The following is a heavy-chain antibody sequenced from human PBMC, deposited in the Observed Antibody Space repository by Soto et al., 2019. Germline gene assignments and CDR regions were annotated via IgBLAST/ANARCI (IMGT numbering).Heavy chain of an antibody. CDR1: GYTFNKYG. CDR2: ISAFNDYT. J-gene: IGHJ3*01. V-gene: IGHV1-18*01. CDR3: ARGRGVVIPAGTPDAFDV. D-gene: IGHD6-13*01. Sequence: ASVKVSCKASGYTFNKYGFNWVRQAPGQGLEWMGRISAFNDYTNLAQKFQGRVTLTTDASTNTAYMELQILRSDDTAMYYCARGRGVVIPAGTPDAFDVWGHGTKVTVSS.